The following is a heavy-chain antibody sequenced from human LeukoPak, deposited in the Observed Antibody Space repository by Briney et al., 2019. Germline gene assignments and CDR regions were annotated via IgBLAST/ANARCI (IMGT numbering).Heavy chain of an antibody. CDR1: GGTFSSYT. J-gene: IGHJ4*02. CDR2: IIPILGIA. Sequence: SVKVSCKASGGTFSSYTISWVRQAPGQGLEWMGRIIPILGIANYAQKFQGRVTITADKSTSTAYMELSSLRSEDTAVYYCARGRWDYDFWSGYYIIDYWGQGTLVTVSS. V-gene: IGHV1-69*02. CDR3: ARGRWDYDFWSGYYIIDY. D-gene: IGHD3-3*01.